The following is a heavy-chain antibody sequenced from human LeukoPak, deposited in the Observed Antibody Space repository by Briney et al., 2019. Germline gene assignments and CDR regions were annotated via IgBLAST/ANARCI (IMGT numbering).Heavy chain of an antibody. J-gene: IGHJ5*02. CDR1: GYTFISYA. Sequence: ASVKVSCKASGYTFISYAMHWVRQAPGQRLEWMGWINAGNGNTKYLQKFQGRVTITSDTSASTAYMELSSLRSEDTAVYYCARLTYYYDSSGQNWFDPWGQGTLVTVSS. V-gene: IGHV1-3*01. CDR3: ARLTYYYDSSGQNWFDP. CDR2: INAGNGNT. D-gene: IGHD3-22*01.